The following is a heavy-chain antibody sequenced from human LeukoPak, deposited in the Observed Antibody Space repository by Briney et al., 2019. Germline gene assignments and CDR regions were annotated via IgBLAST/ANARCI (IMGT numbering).Heavy chain of an antibody. CDR1: GGPISSNIYY. Sequence: PSETLSLTCTVSGGPISSNIYYWSWIRQPPGKGLEWIGYIYYSGSTNYNPSLKSRVTISVDTSKNQFSLKLSSVTAADTAVYYCARATPVGGVRFDYWGQGTLVTVSS. J-gene: IGHJ4*02. CDR3: ARATPVGGVRFDY. D-gene: IGHD3-16*01. CDR2: IYYSGST. V-gene: IGHV4-61*05.